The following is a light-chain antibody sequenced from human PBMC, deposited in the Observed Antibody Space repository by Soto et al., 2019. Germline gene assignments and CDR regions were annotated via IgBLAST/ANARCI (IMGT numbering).Light chain of an antibody. CDR3: QQYDNLPLLT. J-gene: IGKJ4*01. Sequence: IQMTQSPSSLSASVGDRVIITCQASQDISNYLNWYQQKPGKAPKLLIYDASNLETGVPSRFSGSGSGTDFTFTISSLQPEDIATYYCQQYDNLPLLTFGGGTKVEIK. CDR2: DAS. CDR1: QDISNY. V-gene: IGKV1-33*01.